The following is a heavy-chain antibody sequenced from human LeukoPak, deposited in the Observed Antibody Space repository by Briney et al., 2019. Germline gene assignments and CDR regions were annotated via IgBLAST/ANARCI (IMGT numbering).Heavy chain of an antibody. J-gene: IGHJ4*02. CDR3: ALNYYGSGSYNAGGY. CDR2: IWYDGSNK. Sequence: GRSLRLSCAASGFTFSSYGMHWVRQAPGKGLEWVAVIWYDGSNKYYADSVKGRFTISRDNSKNTLYLQMNSLRAEDTAVYYCALNYYGSGSYNAGGYWGQGPLVTVSS. V-gene: IGHV3-33*01. D-gene: IGHD3-10*01. CDR1: GFTFSSYG.